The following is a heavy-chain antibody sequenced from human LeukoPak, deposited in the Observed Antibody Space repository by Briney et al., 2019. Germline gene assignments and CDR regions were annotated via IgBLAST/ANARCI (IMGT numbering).Heavy chain of an antibody. J-gene: IGHJ5*02. V-gene: IGHV3-21*01. CDR1: GFTFSNAW. CDR3: ARDHYYDTSGHTQGWFDP. CDR2: ISSSSKYI. Sequence: PGGSLRLSCAASGFTFSNAWMSWVRQAPGKGLGWVSSISSSSKYIYYADSVKGRFTISRDNAKNSLYLQMNSLRAEDTAVYYCARDHYYDTSGHTQGWFDPWGQGTLVTVSS. D-gene: IGHD3-22*01.